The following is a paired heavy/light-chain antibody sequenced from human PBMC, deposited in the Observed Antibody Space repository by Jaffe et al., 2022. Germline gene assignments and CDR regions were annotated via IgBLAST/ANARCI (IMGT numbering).Heavy chain of an antibody. V-gene: IGHV3-49*04. CDR2: IRSRAYGATR. Sequence: EVQLVESGGGLVQPGRSLRLSCTASGFTFGDYAMSWVRQAPGKGLEWVGFIRSRAYGATREYAASVKGRFTISRDDSKSIAYLQMNSLKTGDTAVYYCSRDRREPLFDNGLGTAFDHWGQGTLVTVSS. J-gene: IGHJ4*02. CDR3: SRDRREPLFDNGLGTAFDH. CDR1: GFTFGDYA. D-gene: IGHD3-16*01.
Light chain of an antibody. CDR1: QGISSY. J-gene: IGKJ3*01. CDR3: QQLNSYPFT. CDR2: AAS. Sequence: DIQLTQSPSFLSASVGDRVSITCRASQGISSYLAWFQQKPGKAPKLLIYAASTLQSGVPSRFSGSESGTEFTLTISSLQPEDFATYYCQQLNSYPFTFGPGTKVDIK. V-gene: IGKV1-9*01.